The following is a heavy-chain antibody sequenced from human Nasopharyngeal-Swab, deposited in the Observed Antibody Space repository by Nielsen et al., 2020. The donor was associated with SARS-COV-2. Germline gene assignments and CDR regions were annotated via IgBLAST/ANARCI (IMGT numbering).Heavy chain of an antibody. CDR3: ATIEISGKGAYYYYMDV. V-gene: IGHV1-24*01. J-gene: IGHJ6*03. CDR2: FDPEDGET. Sequence: VRQAPGQGLEWMGGFDPEDGETIYAQKFQGGVTMTEDTSTDTAYMELSSLRSEDTAVYYCATIEISGKGAYYYYMDVWGKGTTVTVSS. D-gene: IGHD3-10*01.